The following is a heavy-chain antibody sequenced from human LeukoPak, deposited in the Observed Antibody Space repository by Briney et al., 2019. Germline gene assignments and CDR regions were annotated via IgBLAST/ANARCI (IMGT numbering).Heavy chain of an antibody. D-gene: IGHD6-13*01. CDR3: ARGLGAAAGIYYYYGMDV. CDR1: GFTFDDYG. Sequence: PGESLRLSCAASGFTFDDYGMSWVRQAPGKGLEWVSGINWNGGSTGYADSVKGRFTISRDNAKNSLYLQMNSLRAEDTALYYCARGLGAAAGIYYYYGMDVWGQGTTVTVSS. V-gene: IGHV3-20*04. CDR2: INWNGGST. J-gene: IGHJ6*02.